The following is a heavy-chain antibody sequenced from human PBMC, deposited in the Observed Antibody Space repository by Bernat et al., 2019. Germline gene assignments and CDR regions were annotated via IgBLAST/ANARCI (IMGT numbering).Heavy chain of an antibody. V-gene: IGHV3-23*01. J-gene: IGHJ4*02. CDR2: ISGTGGST. Sequence: EVQLLESGGGLVQPGGSLRLSCAASGFTFSSYAMSWVRQAPGKGLEWVSGISGTGGSTYYADSVKGRFTISRDNSKHTLYLQMNSLTAEDTAVYYCARVGGSYSVGPLDYWGQGTLVTVSS. CDR1: GFTFSSYA. CDR3: ARVGGSYSVGPLDY. D-gene: IGHD1-26*01.